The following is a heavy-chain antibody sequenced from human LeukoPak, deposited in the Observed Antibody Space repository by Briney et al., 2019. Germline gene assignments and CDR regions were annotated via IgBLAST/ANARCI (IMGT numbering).Heavy chain of an antibody. Sequence: SVKVSCKASGGTFSSYTISWVRQAPGQGLEWMGRIIPILGIANYAQKFQGRVTITADKSTSTACMELSSLRSEDTAVYYCARRYDSSGYYDYWGQGTLVTVSS. J-gene: IGHJ4*02. V-gene: IGHV1-69*02. CDR1: GGTFSSYT. CDR3: ARRYDSSGYYDY. D-gene: IGHD3-22*01. CDR2: IIPILGIA.